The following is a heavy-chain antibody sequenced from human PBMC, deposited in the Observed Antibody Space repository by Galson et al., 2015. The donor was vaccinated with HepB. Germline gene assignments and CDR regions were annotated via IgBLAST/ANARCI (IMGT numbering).Heavy chain of an antibody. V-gene: IGHV3-30-3*02. CDR2: ISSDGTSD. Sequence: SLRLSCAASGFTFSSHALHWVRQTPGKGLEWVAIISSDGTSDHYADSVKGRFTISRDSSGNKVFLQMDGLRVDDTAVYYCAKHDLYGDSSRGGSFDYWGQGALVTVSS. D-gene: IGHD4-17*01. CDR3: AKHDLYGDSSRGGSFDY. J-gene: IGHJ4*02. CDR1: GFTFSSHA.